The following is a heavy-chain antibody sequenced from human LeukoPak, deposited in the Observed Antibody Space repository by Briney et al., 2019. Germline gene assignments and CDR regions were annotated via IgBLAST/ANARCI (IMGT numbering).Heavy chain of an antibody. D-gene: IGHD4-11*01. J-gene: IGHJ4*02. V-gene: IGHV4-4*07. Sequence: SETLSLTCTVSDDSITMYYWSWIRQPAGKGLEWIGRIYTSGSTNYNPSLKSRVTISVDTSKNQFSLKLSSVTAADTAVYYCAKGGSSYSEMDYWGQGTLVTVSS. CDR1: DDSITMYY. CDR2: IYTSGST. CDR3: AKGGSSYSEMDY.